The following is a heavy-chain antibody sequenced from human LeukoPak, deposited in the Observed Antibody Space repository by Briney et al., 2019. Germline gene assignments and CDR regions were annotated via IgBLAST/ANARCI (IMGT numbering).Heavy chain of an antibody. V-gene: IGHV4-30-4*01. D-gene: IGHD1-14*01. CDR3: ARVMVSAHLYYYYGMDV. CDR2: IYYSGST. CDR1: GGSISSGDYY. Sequence: PSETLSLTCTVSGGSISSGDYYWSWIRQPPGKGLEWIGYIYYSGSTYYNPSLKSRVTISVDTSKNQFSLKLSSVTAADTAVYYCARVMVSAHLYYYYGMDVWGQGTTVTVSS. J-gene: IGHJ6*02.